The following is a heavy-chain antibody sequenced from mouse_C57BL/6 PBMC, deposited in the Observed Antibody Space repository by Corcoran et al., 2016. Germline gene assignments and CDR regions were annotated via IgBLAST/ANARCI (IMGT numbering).Heavy chain of an antibody. CDR2: INTYSGVP. V-gene: IGHV9-3*01. Sequence: QIQLVQSGPELKKPGETVKISCKASGYTFTTYGMSWVKQAPGKGLKWMGWINTYSGVPTYADDFKGRFAFSLETSASTAYLQINNLKNEDTATYFCASGDYWGQGTTLTVSS. J-gene: IGHJ2*01. CDR1: GYTFTTYG. CDR3: ASGDY.